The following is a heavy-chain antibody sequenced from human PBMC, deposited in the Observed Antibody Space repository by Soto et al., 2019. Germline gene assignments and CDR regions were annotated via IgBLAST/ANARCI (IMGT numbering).Heavy chain of an antibody. D-gene: IGHD3-10*01. CDR1: VGSIRSGGYY. CDR3: ARVEVLLWFGEHVTQGEKNWFDP. V-gene: IGHV4-31*11. J-gene: IGHJ5*02. Sequence: QVQLQESGPGLVKPSQTLSPTCAFSVGSIRSGGYYWRWLRQRPGRGREWIGSMYYGARTYYNPYLKGRITLSVYTSTNQFYLRLSSVTAADTAVYYCARVEVLLWFGEHVTQGEKNWFDPWGQGTLVTVSS. CDR2: MYYGART.